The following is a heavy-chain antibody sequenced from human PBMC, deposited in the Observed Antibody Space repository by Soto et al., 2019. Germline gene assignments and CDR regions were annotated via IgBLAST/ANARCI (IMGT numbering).Heavy chain of an antibody. Sequence: QVQLVQSGAEVKKPGASVKVSCKASGYTFTSYDINWVRQATGQGLEWMGWMNPNSGNTGYAQKFQGRVTMTRNTSISTAYMELSSLRSEDTAEYYCADNSGYDYYYYGMDVWGQGTTVTVSS. CDR2: MNPNSGNT. J-gene: IGHJ6*02. D-gene: IGHD5-12*01. CDR3: ADNSGYDYYYYGMDV. V-gene: IGHV1-8*01. CDR1: GYTFTSYD.